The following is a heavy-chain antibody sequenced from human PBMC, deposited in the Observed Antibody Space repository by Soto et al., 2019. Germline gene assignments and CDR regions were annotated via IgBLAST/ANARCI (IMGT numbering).Heavy chain of an antibody. CDR1: GGSISSYY. CDR3: ARHCMAKRYDILTGYYKEYYYYYMDV. Sequence: SETLSLTCTVSGGSISSYYWSWIRQPPGKGLEWIGYIYYSGSTNYNPSLKSRVTISVDTSKNQFSLKLSSVTAADTAVYYCARHCMAKRYDILTGYYKEYYYYYMDVWGKGTTVTVSS. J-gene: IGHJ6*03. V-gene: IGHV4-59*08. CDR2: IYYSGST. D-gene: IGHD3-9*01.